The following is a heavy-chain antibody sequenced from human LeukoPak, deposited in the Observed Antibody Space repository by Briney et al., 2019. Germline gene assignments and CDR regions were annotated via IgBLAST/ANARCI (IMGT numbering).Heavy chain of an antibody. CDR2: ISHEGSRQ. V-gene: IGHV3-30*18. CDR1: GFTFSTYA. J-gene: IGHJ4*02. D-gene: IGHD6-19*01. CDR3: AKHLVVAAVVAVAPTWDY. Sequence: GGSLRLSCAASGFTFSTYAMHWVRQAPGKGLEWVALISHEGSRQSYADSVNGRFSISRDNSKNTLYLQMNSLGGEDTAVYFCAKHLVVAAVVAVAPTWDYWGQGALVTVSS.